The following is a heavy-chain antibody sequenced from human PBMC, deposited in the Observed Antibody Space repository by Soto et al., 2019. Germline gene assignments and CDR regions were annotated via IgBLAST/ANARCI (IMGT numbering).Heavy chain of an antibody. CDR2: IYYSGST. Sequence: SETLSLTCTVSGGSISSSSYYWGWIRQPPGKGLEWIGSIYYSGSTYYNPSLKSRVTISVDTSKNQFSLKLSSVTAADTAVYYCARAGTVVGAAGRRSSGWFDPWGQGTLVTVSS. J-gene: IGHJ5*02. CDR3: ARAGTVVGAAGRRSSGWFDP. V-gene: IGHV4-39*01. D-gene: IGHD2-15*01. CDR1: GGSISSSSYY.